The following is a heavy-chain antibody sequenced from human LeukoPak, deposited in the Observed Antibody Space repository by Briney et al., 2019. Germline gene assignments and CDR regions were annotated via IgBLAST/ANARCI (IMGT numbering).Heavy chain of an antibody. V-gene: IGHV3-30*18. CDR3: AKDQKWGAADYYFDS. J-gene: IGHJ4*02. Sequence: GGSLRLSCSASGFTFSSYGMHWVRQAPGKGLEWVAVISYDGSNKYYADSVKGRFTISRDNSKNTLHLQMNSLRAEDTAVYYCAKDQKWGAADYYFDSWGQGTLVAVSS. CDR1: GFTFSSYG. D-gene: IGHD6-13*01. CDR2: ISYDGSNK.